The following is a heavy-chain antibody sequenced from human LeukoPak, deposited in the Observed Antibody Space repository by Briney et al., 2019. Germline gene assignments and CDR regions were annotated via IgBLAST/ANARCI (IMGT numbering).Heavy chain of an antibody. Sequence: GRSLRLSCAASGFTFDDYAMHWVRQAPGKGLEWVSGISWNSGSIGYADSVKGRFTISRDNAKNSLYLQMNSLRAEDTALYYCAKEGPYDSSTVRLDFWGQGTLVAVSS. CDR3: AKEGPYDSSTVRLDF. CDR2: ISWNSGSI. J-gene: IGHJ4*02. V-gene: IGHV3-9*01. D-gene: IGHD3-16*01. CDR1: GFTFDDYA.